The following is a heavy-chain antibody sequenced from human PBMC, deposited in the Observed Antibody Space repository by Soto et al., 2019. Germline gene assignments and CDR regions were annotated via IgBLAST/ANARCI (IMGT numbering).Heavy chain of an antibody. CDR2: ISGSGGST. Sequence: EVQLLESGGGLVQPGGSLRLSCAASGFTFSSYAMSWVRQAPGKGLEWVSAISGSGGSTYYADSVKGRFTISRDNSKNTLYVQMNSLRAEDTAVYYCAKDLVVLMVYPYFDYWGQGTLVTVSS. D-gene: IGHD2-8*01. CDR3: AKDLVVLMVYPYFDY. J-gene: IGHJ4*02. CDR1: GFTFSSYA. V-gene: IGHV3-23*01.